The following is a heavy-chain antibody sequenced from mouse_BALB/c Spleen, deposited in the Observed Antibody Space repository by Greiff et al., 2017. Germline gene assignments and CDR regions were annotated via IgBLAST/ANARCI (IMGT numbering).Heavy chain of an antibody. V-gene: IGHV2-6-7*01. Sequence: QVQLKESGPGLVAPSQSLSITCTVSGFSLTGYGVNWVRQPPGKGLEWLGMIWGDGSTDYNSALKSRLSISKDNSKSQVFLKMNSLQTDDTARYYCARDRDGYYDYYAMDDWGQGTSVTVSS. CDR2: IWGDGST. J-gene: IGHJ4*01. CDR3: ARDRDGYYDYYAMDD. CDR1: GFSLTGYG. D-gene: IGHD2-3*01.